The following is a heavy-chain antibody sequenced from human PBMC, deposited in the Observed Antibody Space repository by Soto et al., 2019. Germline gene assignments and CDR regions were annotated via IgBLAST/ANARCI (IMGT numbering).Heavy chain of an antibody. D-gene: IGHD3-10*01. CDR1: GYTFTSYY. J-gene: IGHJ4*02. Sequence: QVQLVQSGAEVKNPGASVTVSCRASGYTFTSYYIHWVRQAPGQGLEWMAIINPNGGSTNYAQRFQGRVTVTRDRSTSIVYRELSSLRSEDTAVYYCSRGLGSGDYWGQGTLVTVSS. CDR2: INPNGGST. CDR3: SRGLGSGDY. V-gene: IGHV1-46*03.